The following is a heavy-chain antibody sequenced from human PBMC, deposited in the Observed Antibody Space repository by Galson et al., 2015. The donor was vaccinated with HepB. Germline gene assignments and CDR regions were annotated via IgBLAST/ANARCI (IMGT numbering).Heavy chain of an antibody. CDR2: IYPGGSDT. CDR3: ARQGGGCTNGVCYRRVDY. V-gene: IGHV5-51*01. CDR1: GYSFNSYW. Sequence: QSGAEVKKSGESLKISCKGSGYSFNSYWIGWVRQMPGKGLEWMGVIYPGGSDTRYSPSFQGQVTISADKSINTAYLQWSSLQASDTAMYYCARQGGGCTNGVCYRRVDYWGQGTLVTVSS. J-gene: IGHJ4*02. D-gene: IGHD2-8*01.